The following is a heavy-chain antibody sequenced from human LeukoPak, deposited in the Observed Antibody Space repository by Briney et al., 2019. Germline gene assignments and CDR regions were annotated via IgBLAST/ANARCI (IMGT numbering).Heavy chain of an antibody. J-gene: IGHJ4*02. D-gene: IGHD6-19*01. Sequence: GGSLRLSCAASGFTFISYTMHWVRQPPGKGLEGVSSISSSGTYIYYADSVKGRFTISRDNAKNSLHLQMSGLRGEDTAVYYCAKSIAVSGASDYWGQGTLVTVSS. CDR2: ISSSGTYI. CDR3: AKSIAVSGASDY. V-gene: IGHV3-21*01. CDR1: GFTFISYT.